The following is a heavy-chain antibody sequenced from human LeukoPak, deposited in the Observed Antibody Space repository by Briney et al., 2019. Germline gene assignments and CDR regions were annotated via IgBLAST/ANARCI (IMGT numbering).Heavy chain of an antibody. CDR1: GFTFSSYA. Sequence: GSLRLSCAASGFTFSSYAMHWVRQAPGKGLEWVSYIRSGGTNTDYTGSVKGRFTISRDNAKNSLYLQMNSLRAEDTAVYYCARMNYVSSGWGAPFDYWGQGTLVTVSS. J-gene: IGHJ4*02. CDR3: ARMNYVSSGWGAPFDY. D-gene: IGHD1-7*01. V-gene: IGHV3-48*03. CDR2: IRSGGTNT.